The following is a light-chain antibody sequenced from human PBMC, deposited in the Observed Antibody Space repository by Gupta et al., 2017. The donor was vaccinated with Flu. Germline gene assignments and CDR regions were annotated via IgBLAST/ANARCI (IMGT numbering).Light chain of an antibody. CDR1: NIGSET. CDR3: QVWDTASDHWL. V-gene: IGLV3-21*02. J-gene: IGLJ3*02. CDR2: DDD. Sequence: SFILTQPPSVSVAPGQTASIACGGNNIGSETVHWYQQKPGQAPVWVLDDDDFRPSGIPERFSGYNSGNTDTLTIRRVEAGDEADYYCQVWDTASDHWLFGAGTTLTVV.